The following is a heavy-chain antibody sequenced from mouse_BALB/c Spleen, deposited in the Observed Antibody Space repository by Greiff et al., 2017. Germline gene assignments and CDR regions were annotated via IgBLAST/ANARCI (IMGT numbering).Heavy chain of an antibody. CDR1: GYTFTSYY. CDR3: NSPITTDWYFDV. Sequence: VQLQQSGAELVKPGASVKLSCKASGYTFTSYYMYWVKQRPGQGLEWIGEINPSNGGTNFNEKFKSKATLTVDKSSSTAYMQLSSLTSEDSAVYYCNSPITTDWYFDVWGAGTTVTVSS. J-gene: IGHJ1*01. D-gene: IGHD1-1*01. CDR2: INPSNGGT. V-gene: IGHV1S81*02.